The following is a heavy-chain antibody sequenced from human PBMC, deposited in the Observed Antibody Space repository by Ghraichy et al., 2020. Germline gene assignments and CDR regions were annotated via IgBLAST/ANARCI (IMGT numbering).Heavy chain of an antibody. J-gene: IGHJ1*01. CDR1: GYTVTSYA. V-gene: IGHV1-3*01. CDR3: AGGHPLAGDPAQH. D-gene: IGHD3-10*01. Sequence: ASVKVSCKASGYTVTSYAMHWVRQAPGQRLEWMGWINAGNGNTKYSQNFQGRVTITRDTSASTAYMELSSLRSEDTAVYYCAGGHPLAGDPAQHWGQSALVTVSS. CDR2: INAGNGNT.